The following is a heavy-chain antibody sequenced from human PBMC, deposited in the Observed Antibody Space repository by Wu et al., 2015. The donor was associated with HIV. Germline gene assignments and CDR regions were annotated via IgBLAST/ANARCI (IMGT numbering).Heavy chain of an antibody. Sequence: QVQLVQSGTVVQKPGTSVRVSCRVSVYTFTSLNINWIRHAPGRGLEWMGWMNPKSGSAGFGRDFQGRVSMTRNNSISTAYMELSGLTSDDTAIYYCARVGVLLTSADLLEYFQHWGQGTRVVVSS. CDR3: ARVGVLLTSADLLEYFQH. V-gene: IGHV1-8*02. CDR1: VYTFTSLN. CDR2: MNPKSGSA. D-gene: IGHD1-26*01. J-gene: IGHJ1*01.